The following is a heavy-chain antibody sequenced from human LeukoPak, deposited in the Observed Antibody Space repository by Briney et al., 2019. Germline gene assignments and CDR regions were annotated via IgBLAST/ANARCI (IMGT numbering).Heavy chain of an antibody. CDR2: ISAYNRDT. D-gene: IGHD6-13*01. V-gene: IGHV1-18*04. CDR1: GYTYTNHG. Sequence: ASVKVSCKASGYTYTNHGITWVRQAPGQGLEWMGWISAYNRDTKYAQNFQGRVTFITESSTSTAYMELRCLGSDDTAVYYCARDPSNTSGWSPYFDSWGQGTLVTVSA. J-gene: IGHJ4*02. CDR3: ARDPSNTSGWSPYFDS.